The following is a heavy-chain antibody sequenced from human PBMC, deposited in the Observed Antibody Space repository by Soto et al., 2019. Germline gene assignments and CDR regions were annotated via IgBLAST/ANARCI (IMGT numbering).Heavy chain of an antibody. CDR2: ISGYNGDT. J-gene: IGHJ6*02. CDR3: AINGQPPYYYYGLDV. V-gene: IGHV1-18*01. CDR1: GYTFSRYG. D-gene: IGHD2-8*01. Sequence: QGQLVQSGGEVKKSGASVKVSCKASGYTFSRYGISWVQQAPGQGLEWMGWISGYNGDTNYAQKFQGRVTMTIDTSTTTAYMELRSLTSDDTAVYYCAINGQPPYYYYGLDVWGQGTTVTVSS.